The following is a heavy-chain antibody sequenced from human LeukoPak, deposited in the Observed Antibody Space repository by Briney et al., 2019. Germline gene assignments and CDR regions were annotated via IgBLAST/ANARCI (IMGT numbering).Heavy chain of an antibody. J-gene: IGHJ3*02. CDR3: ARDGSKGSSGYYPPHAFDI. CDR2: ISYDGSNK. D-gene: IGHD3-22*01. Sequence: GGSLRLSCAASGFTFSSYAMHWVRQAPGKGLEWVAVISYDGSNKYYADSVKGRFTISRDNSKNTLYLQMNSLRAEDTAVYYCARDGSKGSSGYYPPHAFDIWGQGTMVTVSS. CDR1: GFTFSSYA. V-gene: IGHV3-30-3*01.